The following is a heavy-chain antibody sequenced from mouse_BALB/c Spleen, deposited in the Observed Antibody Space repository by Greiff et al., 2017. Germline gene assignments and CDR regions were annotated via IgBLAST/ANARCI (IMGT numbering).Heavy chain of an antibody. V-gene: IGHV1-67*01. CDR1: GYTFTDYA. CDR2: ISTYYGNT. Sequence: QVQLQQSGPELVRPGVSVKISCKGSGYTFTDYAMHWVKQSHAKSLEWIGVISTYYGNTNYNQKFKGKATMTVDKSSSTAYMELARLTSEDSAIYYCARNSDYYGSSLYAMDYWGQVTSVTVSS. J-gene: IGHJ4*01. D-gene: IGHD1-1*01. CDR3: ARNSDYYGSSLYAMDY.